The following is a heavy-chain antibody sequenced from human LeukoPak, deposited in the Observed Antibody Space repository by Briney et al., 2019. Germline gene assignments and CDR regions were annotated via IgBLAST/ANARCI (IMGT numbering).Heavy chain of an antibody. Sequence: GGSLRLTCAASGFTFSIYPMSWVRQAPGRGLEWVSGISGVGGRTYYADSMQGRFNISRDTSRNTLYLQMNSLRVEDTAVYYCAKDHRWNDAPCYFDCWGQGTLVTVSS. V-gene: IGHV3-23*01. J-gene: IGHJ4*02. CDR2: ISGVGGRT. CDR3: AKDHRWNDAPCYFDC. CDR1: GFTFSIYP. D-gene: IGHD1-1*01.